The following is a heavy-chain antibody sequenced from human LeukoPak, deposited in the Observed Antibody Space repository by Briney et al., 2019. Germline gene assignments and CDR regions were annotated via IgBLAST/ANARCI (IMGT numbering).Heavy chain of an antibody. Sequence: GGSLRLSCAASGFTVSSNYMSWVRQAPGKGLEWVSIIYSGGSTYYADSVKGRFTISRDNSRNTLFLQMNSLRAEDTAVYYCARGGYCSSASCYYFDSWGQEPLVPVSS. V-gene: IGHV3-53*01. CDR3: ARGGYCSSASCYYFDS. CDR2: IYSGGST. J-gene: IGHJ4*02. D-gene: IGHD2-2*01. CDR1: GFTVSSNY.